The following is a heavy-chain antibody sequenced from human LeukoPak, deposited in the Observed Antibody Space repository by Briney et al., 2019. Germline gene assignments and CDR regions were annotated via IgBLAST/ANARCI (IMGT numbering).Heavy chain of an antibody. V-gene: IGHV3-74*01. Sequence: GGSLRLSCAASGFTFSNYWMHWVRQAPGKGLVWVSRIKGDGSHTIYADSVKGRFTISRDDAKNTLYLQMKSLRAEDTAVYYCVRVWDHFDFDSWGLGTLVTVSS. CDR2: IKGDGSHT. D-gene: IGHD3-9*01. J-gene: IGHJ5*01. CDR3: VRVWDHFDFDS. CDR1: GFTFSNYW.